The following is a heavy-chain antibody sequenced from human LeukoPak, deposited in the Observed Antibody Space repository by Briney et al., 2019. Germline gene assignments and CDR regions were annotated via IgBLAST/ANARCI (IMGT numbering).Heavy chain of an antibody. J-gene: IGHJ3*02. D-gene: IGHD5-18*01. V-gene: IGHV4-39*01. CDR3: ARGQDTWRQLWLDSFDI. CDR1: GCSISSSSYY. CDR2: IYYSGST. Sequence: SETLSLTCTVSGCSISSSSYYWGWIRPPPGKGLEWSGSIYYSGSTSYNPSLKIRVTISVDTSKNQFSLQLICATAADTAVYYSARGQDTWRQLWLDSFDIWGQGTMVTVSS.